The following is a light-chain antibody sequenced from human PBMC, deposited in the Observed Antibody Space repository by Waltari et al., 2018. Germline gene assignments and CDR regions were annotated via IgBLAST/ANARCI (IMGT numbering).Light chain of an antibody. V-gene: IGLV2-14*01. CDR3: SSYTSSSTLV. CDR2: DVI. Sequence: QSALTQPASVSGSPGQSITISCTGTSSDIRAYTYVSWYRQLPGKAPKLMIYDVIKRPSGVSNRFSGSKSGNTASLTISGLQAEDEADYYCSSYTSSSTLVFGGGTKLTVL. J-gene: IGLJ3*02. CDR1: SSDIRAYTY.